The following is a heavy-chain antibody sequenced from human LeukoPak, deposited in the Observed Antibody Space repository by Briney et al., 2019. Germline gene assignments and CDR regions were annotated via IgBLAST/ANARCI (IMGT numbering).Heavy chain of an antibody. D-gene: IGHD6-13*01. J-gene: IGHJ4*02. V-gene: IGHV1-46*01. CDR2: INLSGGST. CDR1: GYTFTSYH. Sequence: ASVKVSCKASGYTFTSYHMHWVRQAPGQGLEWMGHINLSGGSTTYAQKFQGRVTMTRDTSTSTVYMELSSLRSEDTAVYYCARDPGYSSSWYGLYYFDYWGQGTLVTVSS. CDR3: ARDPGYSSSWYGLYYFDY.